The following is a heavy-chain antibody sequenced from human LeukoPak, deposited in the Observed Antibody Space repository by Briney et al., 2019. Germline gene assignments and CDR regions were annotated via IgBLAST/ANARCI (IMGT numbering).Heavy chain of an antibody. J-gene: IGHJ4*02. V-gene: IGHV3-23*01. Sequence: PGGSLRLSCAASGFTFSHFAMSWVRQAPGKGLQWVSTISGSGNKTYDADSVKGRFTISRYNSKNTLYLQMTGLRAEDTAVYYCAKLKRVGIAPFDDWGQGILVTVSS. CDR2: ISGSGNKT. D-gene: IGHD3-10*01. CDR1: GFTFSHFA. CDR3: AKLKRVGIAPFDD.